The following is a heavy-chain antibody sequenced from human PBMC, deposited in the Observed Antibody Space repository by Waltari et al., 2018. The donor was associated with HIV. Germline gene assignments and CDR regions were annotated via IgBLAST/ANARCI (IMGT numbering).Heavy chain of an antibody. D-gene: IGHD4-17*01. CDR1: GYTFTGYY. CDR3: ARNLDGDYVLAY. J-gene: IGHJ4*02. Sequence: QVQLVQSGAEVKKPGASVKVSCKGSGYTFTGYYIHWMRQAPGQGLDWSVRINANNGGTNYAQKCPDRVTMSRDTSISTAYMELSRLRSDDTAVYYCARNLDGDYVLAYCGQGILVTVSS. CDR2: INANNGGT. V-gene: IGHV1-2*06.